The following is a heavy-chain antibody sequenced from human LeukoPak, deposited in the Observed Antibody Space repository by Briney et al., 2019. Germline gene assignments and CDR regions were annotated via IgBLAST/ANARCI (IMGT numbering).Heavy chain of an antibody. Sequence: SETLSLTCTVSGGSISSGGYYWSWIRQHPGKGLEWIGYIYYSGSTYYNPSLKSRVTISVDTSKNQFSLKLSSVTAADTAVYYCARDSSPSPTYPSDAFDIWGQGTMVTVSS. J-gene: IGHJ3*02. CDR1: GGSISSGGYY. V-gene: IGHV4-31*03. CDR2: IYYSGST. CDR3: ARDSSPSPTYPSDAFDI.